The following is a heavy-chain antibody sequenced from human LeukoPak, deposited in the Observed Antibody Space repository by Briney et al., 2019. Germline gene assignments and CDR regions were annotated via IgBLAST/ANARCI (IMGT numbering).Heavy chain of an antibody. CDR3: ATARDFWSGYPFDY. D-gene: IGHD3-3*01. V-gene: IGHV1-24*01. Sequence: ASVKVSCKVSGYTLTELSMHWVRQAPGKGLEWMGGFDPEDGETIYALKFQGRVTMTEDTSTDTAYMELSSLRSEDTAVYYCATARDFWSGYPFDYWGQGTLVTVSS. CDR1: GYTLTELS. J-gene: IGHJ4*02. CDR2: FDPEDGET.